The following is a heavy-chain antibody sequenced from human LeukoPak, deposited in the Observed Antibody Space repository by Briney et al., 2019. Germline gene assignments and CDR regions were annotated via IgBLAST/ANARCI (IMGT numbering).Heavy chain of an antibody. CDR2: MSHDGTVK. Sequence: GRSLRLSCAASGFIFSRYAMHWVRQAPGKGLEWVAVMSHDGTVKYNADSVKGRFTISRDNSKNTLYLQMNSLRAEDTAVYYCARDPAGRDGYNYFDYWGQGTLVTVSS. J-gene: IGHJ4*02. CDR1: GFIFSRYA. CDR3: ARDPAGRDGYNYFDY. D-gene: IGHD5-24*01. V-gene: IGHV3-30-3*01.